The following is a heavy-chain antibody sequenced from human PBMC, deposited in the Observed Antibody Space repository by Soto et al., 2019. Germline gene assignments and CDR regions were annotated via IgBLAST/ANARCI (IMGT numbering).Heavy chain of an antibody. V-gene: IGHV3-21*01. Sequence: EVQLVESGGGLVKPGGSLRLSCAASGFTFSSYSMGWVRQAPGKGLEWVAYISSSGSYIYYEDSVKGRFTVYRDNAKKSVLLQMNSLRAEDTAVYYCARGGYDLNSFDPWGQGTLVHVSS. CDR1: GFTFSSYS. CDR3: ARGGYDLNSFDP. D-gene: IGHD3-22*01. CDR2: ISSSGSYI. J-gene: IGHJ5*02.